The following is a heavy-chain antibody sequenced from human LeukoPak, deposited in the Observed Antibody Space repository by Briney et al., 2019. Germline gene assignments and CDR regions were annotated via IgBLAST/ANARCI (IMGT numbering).Heavy chain of an antibody. CDR1: GYTFTSYD. CDR3: ARDLAVVVPENSRYGMDV. CDR2: MNPNSGNT. Sequence: WASVKVSCKASGYTFTSYDINWVRQATGQGLEWMGWMNPNSGNTGYAQKFQGRVTMTRNTSISTAYMELSSLRSEDTAVYYCARDLAVVVPENSRYGMDVWGQGTTVTVSS. J-gene: IGHJ6*02. D-gene: IGHD2-2*01. V-gene: IGHV1-8*01.